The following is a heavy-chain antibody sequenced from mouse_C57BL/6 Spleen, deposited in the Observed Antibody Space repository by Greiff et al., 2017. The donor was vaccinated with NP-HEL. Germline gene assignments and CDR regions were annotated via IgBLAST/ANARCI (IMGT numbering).Heavy chain of an antibody. V-gene: IGHV1-26*01. D-gene: IGHD1-1*01. CDR1: GYTFTDYY. CDR3: ASYYYGSSNWYFDV. CDR2: INPNNGGT. J-gene: IGHJ1*03. Sequence: EVQLQQSGPELVKPGASVKISCKASGYTFTDYYMNWVKQSHGKSLEWIGDINPNNGGTSYNQKFKGKATLTVDKSSSTAYMELRSLTSEDSAVYYCASYYYGSSNWYFDVWGTGTTVTVSS.